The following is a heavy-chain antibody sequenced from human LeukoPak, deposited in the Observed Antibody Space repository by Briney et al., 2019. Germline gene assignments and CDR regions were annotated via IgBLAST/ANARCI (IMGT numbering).Heavy chain of an antibody. CDR2: INESGST. V-gene: IGHV4-34*01. J-gene: IGHJ4*02. CDR1: GGSFSGYY. CDR3: ARAPYWYYYDSSGYYPYYFDY. Sequence: PSETLSLTCGVSGGSFSGYYWSWVRQSPGKGLEWVGEINESGSTDYNPSLMSRVTISLDTSKNQFSLKLSSVTAADTAVYYCARAPYWYYYDSSGYYPYYFDYWGQGTLVTVSS. D-gene: IGHD3-22*01.